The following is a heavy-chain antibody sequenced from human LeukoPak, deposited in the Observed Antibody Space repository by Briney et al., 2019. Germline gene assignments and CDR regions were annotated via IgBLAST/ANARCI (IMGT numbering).Heavy chain of an antibody. CDR2: IIPIFGTA. J-gene: IGHJ4*02. CDR1: GGTFSSYA. Sequence: ASVKVSCKASGGTFSSYAISWVQQAPGQGLEWMGRIIPIFGTANYAQKFQGRVTITTDESTSTAYMELSSLRSEDTAVYYCARDSSSSGYSYWGQGTLVTVSS. CDR3: ARDSSSSGYSY. V-gene: IGHV1-69*05. D-gene: IGHD3-22*01.